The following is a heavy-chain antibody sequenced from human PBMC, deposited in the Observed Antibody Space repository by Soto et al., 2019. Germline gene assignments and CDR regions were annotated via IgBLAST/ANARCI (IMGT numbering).Heavy chain of an antibody. D-gene: IGHD5-12*01. CDR2: IVPIVDTS. V-gene: IGHV1-69*12. CDR1: GGTFSSYA. Sequence: QVQLVQSGAEVRQPASSVKVSCKTSGGTFSSYAISWVRQAPGQGLEWMGGIVPIVDTSTYAQKFQGRVTNTADDSTITVYMELSSLRSDDTAVYYCVRVVAIPGYPDNWGQGTLVTVSS. J-gene: IGHJ4*02. CDR3: VRVVAIPGYPDN.